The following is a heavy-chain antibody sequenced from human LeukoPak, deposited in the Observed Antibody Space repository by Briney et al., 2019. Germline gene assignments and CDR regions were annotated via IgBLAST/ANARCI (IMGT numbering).Heavy chain of an antibody. CDR1: GFTFSSYG. CDR2: TWYDGSNK. Sequence: GRSLRLSCAASGFTFSSYGMHWVRQAPGKGLEWVGVTWYDGSNKYYADSVKGRFTISRDNPKNTLYLQMNSLRVEDTAVYYCARVHWGNYYLNAFDIWGQGTMVTVSS. V-gene: IGHV3-33*01. D-gene: IGHD3-10*01. J-gene: IGHJ3*02. CDR3: ARVHWGNYYLNAFDI.